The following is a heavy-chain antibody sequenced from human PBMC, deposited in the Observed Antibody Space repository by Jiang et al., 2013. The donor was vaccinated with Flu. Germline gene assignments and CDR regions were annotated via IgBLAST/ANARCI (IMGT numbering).Heavy chain of an antibody. CDR3: AKAPSLRPNGAFDY. V-gene: IGHV3-23*01. J-gene: IGHJ4*02. CDR1: GFVFSSYA. CDR2: ISGGSGST. D-gene: IGHD4-17*01. Sequence: VQLLESGGGLVQPGGSLRLSCAASGFVFSSYAMSWVRQAPGKGLEWVSSISGGSGSTYYTDSVRGQFTISRDNSKSILYLQMNTLRVDDTAVYFCAKAPSLRPNGAFDYWGQGTLVTVSS.